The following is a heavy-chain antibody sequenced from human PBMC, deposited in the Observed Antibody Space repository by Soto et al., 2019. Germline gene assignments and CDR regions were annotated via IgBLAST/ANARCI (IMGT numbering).Heavy chain of an antibody. D-gene: IGHD2-2*02. Sequence: GESGKISCXGSGYSFTSYWIGWVRQMPGKGLEWMGIIYPGDSDARYSPSFQGQVTISADKSISTAYLQWSSLKASDTAMYYCARLGGHCSSTSCYRTSYYYGMDVWGQGTTVTVSS. J-gene: IGHJ6*02. V-gene: IGHV5-51*01. CDR3: ARLGGHCSSTSCYRTSYYYGMDV. CDR1: GYSFTSYW. CDR2: IYPGDSDA.